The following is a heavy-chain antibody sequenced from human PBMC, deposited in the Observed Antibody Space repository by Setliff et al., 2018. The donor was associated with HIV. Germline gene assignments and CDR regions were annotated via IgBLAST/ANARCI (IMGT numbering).Heavy chain of an antibody. CDR3: VIGRDYYDSSGYFLYNYYGMDV. J-gene: IGHJ6*02. CDR2: IIPIFGTA. D-gene: IGHD3-22*01. Sequence: VSCKASGGTFSSYAISWVRQAPGQGLEWMGGIIPIFGTANYAQKFQGRVTITADESTSTAYMEMSSLRSEDTAVYYCVIGRDYYDSSGYFLYNYYGMDVWGQGTTVTVSS. V-gene: IGHV1-69*01. CDR1: GGTFSSYA.